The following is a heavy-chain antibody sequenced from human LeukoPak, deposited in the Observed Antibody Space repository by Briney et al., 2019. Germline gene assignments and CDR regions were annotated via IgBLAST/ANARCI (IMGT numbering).Heavy chain of an antibody. J-gene: IGHJ4*02. V-gene: IGHV4-34*01. CDR2: INHSGST. D-gene: IGHD5-12*01. Sequence: SETLSLTCAVYGGSFSGYYWSWIRQPPGKGLEWIGEINHSGSTNYNPSLKSRVTISVDTSKNQFSLKLSSVTAADTAVYYCARGYSGYDPFDYSGQGTLVTVSS. CDR1: GGSFSGYY. CDR3: ARGYSGYDPFDY.